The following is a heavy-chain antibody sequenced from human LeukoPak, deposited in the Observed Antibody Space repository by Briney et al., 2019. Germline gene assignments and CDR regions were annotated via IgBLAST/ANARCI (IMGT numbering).Heavy chain of an antibody. Sequence: SETLSLTCTVSGGSISSYYWSWIRQPPGKALEWIGYIYYSGSTNYNPSLKSRVTISVDTSKNQFSLKLSSVTAADTAVYYCARGRGYNYGMDVWGQGTTVTVSS. V-gene: IGHV4-59*01. CDR2: IYYSGST. D-gene: IGHD5-12*01. J-gene: IGHJ6*02. CDR1: GGSISSYY. CDR3: ARGRGYNYGMDV.